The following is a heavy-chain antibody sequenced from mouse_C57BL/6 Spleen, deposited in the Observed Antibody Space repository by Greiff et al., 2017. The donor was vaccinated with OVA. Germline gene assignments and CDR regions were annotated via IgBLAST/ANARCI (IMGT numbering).Heavy chain of an antibody. CDR2: IHPNSGST. D-gene: IGHD1-1*01. CDR1: GYTFTSYW. J-gene: IGHJ4*01. CDR3: GAYGSREGYAMDY. V-gene: IGHV1-64*01. Sequence: QVQLQQPGAELVKPGASVKLSCKASGYTFTSYWMHWVKQRPGQGLEWIGMIHPNSGSTNYNEKFKSKATLTVDKSSSTAYMQLSSLTSEDSAVYYCGAYGSREGYAMDYWGQGTSVTVSS.